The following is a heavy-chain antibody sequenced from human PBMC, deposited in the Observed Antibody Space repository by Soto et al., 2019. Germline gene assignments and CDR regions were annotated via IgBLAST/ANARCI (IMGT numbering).Heavy chain of an antibody. J-gene: IGHJ4*02. CDR3: AKLRYSSGWDAHFDY. Sequence: EVQLLESGGGLVQPGGSLRLSCAASGFTFSSYAMSWVRQAPGKGLEWVSAISGSGGSTYYADSVKGQFTISRDKSKNTLYRQMNSLRAEDTAVYYCAKLRYSSGWDAHFDYWGQGSLVTVSS. CDR2: ISGSGGST. CDR1: GFTFSSYA. D-gene: IGHD6-19*01. V-gene: IGHV3-23*01.